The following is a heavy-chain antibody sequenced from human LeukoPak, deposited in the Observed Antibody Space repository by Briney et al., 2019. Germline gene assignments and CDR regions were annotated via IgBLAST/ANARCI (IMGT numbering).Heavy chain of an antibody. D-gene: IGHD3-9*01. J-gene: IGHJ3*02. CDR2: IGYSGGST. V-gene: IGHV3-23*01. CDR1: GFTFSSYT. CDR3: ARDDYVSLNYDILTGYAGGGAFDI. Sequence: PGGSLRLSCAASGFTFSSYTMSWVRQAPGKGLEWVSVIGYSGGSTYYADSVKGRFTISRDNSKNTLYLQMNSLRAEDTAVYYCARDDYVSLNYDILTGYAGGGAFDIWGQGTMVTVSS.